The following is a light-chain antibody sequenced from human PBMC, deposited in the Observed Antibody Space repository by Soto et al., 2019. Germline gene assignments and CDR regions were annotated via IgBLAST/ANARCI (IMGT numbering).Light chain of an antibody. CDR2: TDN. CDR1: FSNIGSNT. Sequence: QAVVTQPPSASGTPGQRVTISCSGSFSNIGSNTVNWYQHLPGTAPRLLIYTDNQRPSGVPDRFSGSKSGTSASLAISGLQSEDEADYFCAAWDDSLNGVLFGGGTKLTVL. V-gene: IGLV1-44*01. CDR3: AAWDDSLNGVL. J-gene: IGLJ2*01.